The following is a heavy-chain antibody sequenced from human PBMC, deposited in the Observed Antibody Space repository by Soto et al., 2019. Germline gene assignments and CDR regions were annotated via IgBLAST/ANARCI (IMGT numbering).Heavy chain of an antibody. J-gene: IGHJ4*02. V-gene: IGHV3-33*01. CDR1: GYSFNIYG. CDR3: VRGFGSAVSASHFDY. CDR2: IRYHGREE. D-gene: IGHD3-10*01. Sequence: QVQLVESGGGVVQPGTSLRLSCAASGYSFNIYGMHWVRQAPGKGLEYVAGIRYHGREEFYGDSVRGRFTISRDNYRNMMSLQMNSLRVEDTAVYYCVRGFGSAVSASHFDYWGQGIPVTVSS.